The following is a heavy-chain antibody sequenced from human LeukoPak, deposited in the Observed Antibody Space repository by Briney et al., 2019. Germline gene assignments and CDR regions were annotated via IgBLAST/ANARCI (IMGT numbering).Heavy chain of an antibody. V-gene: IGHV3-48*03. Sequence: GGSLRLSCAASGFTFSSYEMIWVRRAPGKGLEWVSYISSSGGTIYYADSVKGRFTISRDNAKNSLYLQMNSLRVEDTAVYFCAREGNYYFDYWGQGTLVTVSS. CDR3: AREGNYYFDY. CDR1: GFTFSSYE. CDR2: ISSSGGTI. J-gene: IGHJ4*02.